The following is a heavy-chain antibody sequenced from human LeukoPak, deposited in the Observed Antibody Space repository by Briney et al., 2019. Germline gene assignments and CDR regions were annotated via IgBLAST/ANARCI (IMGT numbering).Heavy chain of an antibody. CDR1: GGSISSSNCY. CDR3: ARDMGRLRLEAFDI. J-gene: IGHJ3*02. CDR2: IYYSGNT. Sequence: SETLSLTCTVSGGSISSSNCYWGWIRQPPGKGLEWIGTIYYSGNTYYNPSLKSRLTMSVDTSKNQFSLKLSSVTAADTAVYFCARDMGRLRLEAFDIWGQGTMVSVS. V-gene: IGHV4-39*07. D-gene: IGHD5-12*01.